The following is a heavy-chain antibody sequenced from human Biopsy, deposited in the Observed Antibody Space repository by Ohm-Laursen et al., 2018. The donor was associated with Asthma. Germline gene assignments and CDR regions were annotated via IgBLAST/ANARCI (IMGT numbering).Heavy chain of an antibody. CDR3: ARGGLHYYEYYGMDV. D-gene: IGHD2-21*02. V-gene: IGHV3-30*04. CDR1: GFTFDNYT. CDR2: ISYDGRNT. J-gene: IGHJ6*02. Sequence: SLRLSCSASGFTFDNYTMHWVRQAPGKGLEWVTIISYDGRNTYYADSVEGRFTISRDNSKNTLFLQMSSLKPEDTAVYYCARGGLHYYEYYGMDVWGQGTAVTVSS.